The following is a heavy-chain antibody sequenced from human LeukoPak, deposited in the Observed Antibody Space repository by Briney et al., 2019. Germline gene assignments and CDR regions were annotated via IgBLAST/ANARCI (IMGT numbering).Heavy chain of an antibody. J-gene: IGHJ4*02. Sequence: SETLSLTCAVYGGSFSGYYWSWIRQPPGKGLEWIGEINHSGSTNYNPSLKSRVTISVDTSKNQFSLKLSSVTAADTAVYYCARGSPRGRYCTNGVCYDNWGQETLVTVSS. V-gene: IGHV4-34*01. CDR3: ARGSPRGRYCTNGVCYDN. D-gene: IGHD2-8*01. CDR1: GGSFSGYY. CDR2: INHSGST.